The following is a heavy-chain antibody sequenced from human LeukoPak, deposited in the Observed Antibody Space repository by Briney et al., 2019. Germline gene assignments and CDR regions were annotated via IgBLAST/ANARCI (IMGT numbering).Heavy chain of an antibody. Sequence: GRSLRLSCAASGFTFSSYAMHWVRQAPGKGLEWVAVISYDGSNKYYADSVKGRFTISRDNSKNTLYLQMNSLKVGDTAVYYCAKTIVLMMYDTPAALDIWGQGTMVTVSS. J-gene: IGHJ3*02. CDR3: AKTIVLMMYDTPAALDI. CDR1: GFTFSSYA. V-gene: IGHV3-30-3*02. D-gene: IGHD2-8*01. CDR2: ISYDGSNK.